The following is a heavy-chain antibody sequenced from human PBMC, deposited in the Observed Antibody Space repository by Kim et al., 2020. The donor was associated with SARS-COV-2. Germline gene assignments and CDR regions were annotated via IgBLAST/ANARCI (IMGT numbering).Heavy chain of an antibody. V-gene: IGHV3-43*02. D-gene: IGHD6-19*01. CDR1: GFTFDDYA. CDR2: ISGDGGST. J-gene: IGHJ4*02. CDR3: AKEHLSGWYSHCDY. Sequence: GGSLRLSCAASGFTFDDYAMHWVRQAPGKGLEWVSLISGDGGSTYYADSVKGRFTISRDNSKNSLYLQMNSLRTEDTALYYCAKEHLSGWYSHCDYWGQGTLVTVSS.